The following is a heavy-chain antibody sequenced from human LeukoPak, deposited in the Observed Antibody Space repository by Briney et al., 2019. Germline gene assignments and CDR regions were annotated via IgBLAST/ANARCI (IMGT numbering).Heavy chain of an antibody. Sequence: GSLRLSCAASGFTFSDYYMSWIRQPPGKGLEWIGSIYYSGSTYYNPSLKSRVTISVDTSKNQFSLKLSSVTAADTAVYYCARDPVYYAFDIWGQGTMVTVSS. CDR3: ARDPVYYAFDI. J-gene: IGHJ3*02. CDR2: IYYSGST. V-gene: IGHV4-38-2*02. CDR1: GFTFSDYY. D-gene: IGHD1-14*01.